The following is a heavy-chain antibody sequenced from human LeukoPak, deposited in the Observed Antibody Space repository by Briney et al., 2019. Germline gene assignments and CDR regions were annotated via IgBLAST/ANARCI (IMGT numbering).Heavy chain of an antibody. V-gene: IGHV1-18*01. CDR2: ISAYNGNT. CDR1: GCTFTSCG. Sequence: ASVKVSCKASGCTFTSCGICWVRQAPGQGLEWMGWISAYNGNTNYTQELQGRVTMTTDTSTSTAYMELRSLRSDDTAVYYCAREDDYSYYYYGMDVWGQGTTVTVSS. CDR3: AREDDYSYYYYGMDV. D-gene: IGHD2-15*01. J-gene: IGHJ6*02.